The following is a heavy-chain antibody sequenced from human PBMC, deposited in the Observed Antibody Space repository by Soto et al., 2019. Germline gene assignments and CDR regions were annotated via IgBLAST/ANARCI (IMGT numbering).Heavy chain of an antibody. J-gene: IGHJ4*02. V-gene: IGHV4-30-4*01. CDR2: IYYSGST. CDR1: GGSISSGDYY. Sequence: QVQLQESGPGLVKPSQTLSLTCTVSGGSISSGDYYWSWIRQPPGKGLEWIGYIYYSGSTYYNPSLKSRVTISVDTSKNQFSLKLSSVTAADTAVYYCARKPRLWFGEDYFDYWGQGTLVTVSS. D-gene: IGHD3-10*01. CDR3: ARKPRLWFGEDYFDY.